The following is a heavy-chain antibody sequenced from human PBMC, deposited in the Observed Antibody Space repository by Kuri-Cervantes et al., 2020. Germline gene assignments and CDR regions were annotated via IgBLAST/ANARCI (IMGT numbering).Heavy chain of an antibody. Sequence: ASVKVSCKASGYTVTTYAMHWVRQAPGQRLGWMGWINVGYGNTKYSQKFQGRVTMTRNTSISTAYMELSSLRSEDTAVYYCARVGAVGRPSRIAAAGTEYYYYYMDVWGKGTTVTVSS. CDR2: INVGYGNT. V-gene: IGHV1-3*01. CDR3: ARVGAVGRPSRIAAAGTEYYYYYMDV. J-gene: IGHJ6*03. CDR1: GYTVTTYA. D-gene: IGHD6-13*01.